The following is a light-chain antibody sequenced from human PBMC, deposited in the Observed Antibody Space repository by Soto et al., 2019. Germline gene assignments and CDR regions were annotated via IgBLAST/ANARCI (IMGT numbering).Light chain of an antibody. CDR2: GVT. CDR3: SSYTGSSTNV. Sequence: QSVLTQPASMSGSPGQSITISCTGTSGDVGFYDFVSWYQQHPGKVPRLIIYGVTKRPSGVSHRFSGSKSGNTASLTISGLQDEDEADYSCSSYTGSSTNVFGGGTKLTVL. J-gene: IGLJ3*02. CDR1: SGDVGFYDF. V-gene: IGLV2-14*03.